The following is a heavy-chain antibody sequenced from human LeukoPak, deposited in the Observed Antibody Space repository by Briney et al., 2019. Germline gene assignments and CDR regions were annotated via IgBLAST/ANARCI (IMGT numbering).Heavy chain of an antibody. V-gene: IGHV4-61*02. J-gene: IGHJ4*02. Sequence: SQTLSLTCTVSGGSISSGSYYWSWIRQPAGKGLEWIGRIYTSGSTNYNPSLKSRVTISVDTSKNQFSLKLSSVTAADTAVYYCARVRDYDYVWGSYLLDYWGQGTLVTVSS. CDR1: GGSISSGSYY. CDR2: IYTSGST. D-gene: IGHD3-16*02. CDR3: ARVRDYDYVWGSYLLDY.